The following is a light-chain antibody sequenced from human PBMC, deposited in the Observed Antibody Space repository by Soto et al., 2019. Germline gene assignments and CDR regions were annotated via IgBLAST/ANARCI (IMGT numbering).Light chain of an antibody. Sequence: DIQMTQSPSSLSASVGDRVTITCRASQSISSYLNWYQQKPGKAPKLLIYAASSLQSGVPSRFSGSGSGTDFTPTISSLQPEDFATYYCQQSSSTLFTFGPGTKVDIK. V-gene: IGKV1-39*01. CDR3: QQSSSTLFT. J-gene: IGKJ3*01. CDR2: AAS. CDR1: QSISSY.